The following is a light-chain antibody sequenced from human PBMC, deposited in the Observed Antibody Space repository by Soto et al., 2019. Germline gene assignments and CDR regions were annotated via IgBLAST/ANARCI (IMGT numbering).Light chain of an antibody. CDR3: RTWDSSLSVGV. CDR1: SSNIGNNY. V-gene: IGLV1-51*01. J-gene: IGLJ2*01. CDR2: DNN. Sequence: QSVLTQPPSVSAAPGQKVTISCSGSSSNIGNNYVSWYQQLPGTAPKLLIYDNNKRPSGIPDRFSGSKSGTSATLGITGLQTGDEADYYCRTWDSSLSVGVFGGGTKVTVL.